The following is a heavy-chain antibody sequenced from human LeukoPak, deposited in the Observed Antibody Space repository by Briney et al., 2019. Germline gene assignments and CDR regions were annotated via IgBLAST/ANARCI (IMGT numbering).Heavy chain of an antibody. CDR2: IYYSGST. Sequence: SETLSLTCTVSGGSISSYFWGWIRQPPGKGLEWIGYIYYSGSTNYNPSLKSRVTISVDTSKNQFSLKLSSVTAADTAVYYCARGRAVRGVRVGCWFDPWGQGTLVTVSS. J-gene: IGHJ5*02. CDR1: GGSISSYF. CDR3: ARGRAVRGVRVGCWFDP. D-gene: IGHD3-10*01. V-gene: IGHV4-59*01.